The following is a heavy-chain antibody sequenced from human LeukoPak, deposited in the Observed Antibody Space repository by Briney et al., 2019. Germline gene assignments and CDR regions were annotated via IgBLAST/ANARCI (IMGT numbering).Heavy chain of an antibody. CDR2: ISSSGSTI. Sequence: GGSLRLSCAASGFTFSDYYMSWIRQAPGKGLEWVSYISSSGSTIYYADSVKGRFTISRDNAKNSLYLQMNSLRAEDTAVYYCARALTYYYDSSGLNYWGQGTLVTVSS. V-gene: IGHV3-11*04. CDR3: ARALTYYYDSSGLNY. CDR1: GFTFSDYY. J-gene: IGHJ4*02. D-gene: IGHD3-22*01.